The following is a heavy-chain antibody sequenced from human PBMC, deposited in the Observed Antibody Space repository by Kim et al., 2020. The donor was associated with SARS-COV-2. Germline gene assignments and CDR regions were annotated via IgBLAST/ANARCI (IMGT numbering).Heavy chain of an antibody. CDR1: GFTFSSYE. D-gene: IGHD6-13*01. V-gene: IGHV3-48*03. CDR3: ARVGGSSSWYGGYYYYGMDV. Sequence: GGSLRLSCAASGFTFSSYEMNWVRQAPGKGLGWISYISSSGSTIYYADSVKGRFTISRDNAKNSLYLQMNSLRAEDTAVYYCARVGGSSSWYGGYYYYGMDVWGQGTTVTFSS. J-gene: IGHJ6*02. CDR2: ISSSGSTI.